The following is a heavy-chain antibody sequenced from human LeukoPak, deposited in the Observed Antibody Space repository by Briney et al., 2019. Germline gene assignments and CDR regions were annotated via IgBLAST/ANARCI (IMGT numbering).Heavy chain of an antibody. J-gene: IGHJ5*02. V-gene: IGHV4-34*01. CDR2: INHSGST. CDR3: AREIIAAAGTSYNWFDP. Sequence: SETLSLTCAVYGGSFSGYYWSWIRQPPGKGLEWIGEINHSGSTNYNPSLKSRVTMSVDTSKNQFSLKLSSVTAADTAVYYCAREIIAAAGTSYNWFDPWGQGTLVTVSS. D-gene: IGHD6-13*01. CDR1: GGSFSGYY.